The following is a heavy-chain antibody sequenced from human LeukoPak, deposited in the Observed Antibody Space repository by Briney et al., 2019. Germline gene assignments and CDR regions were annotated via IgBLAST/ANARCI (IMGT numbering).Heavy chain of an antibody. CDR3: ARDVTLEIVGTSP. Sequence: ASVKVSCKASGYTFTSYGISWVRQAPGQGLEWMGWINPNSGGTNYAQKFQGRVTMTRDTSISTAYMELSRLRFDDTAFYYCARDVTLEIVGTSPWGQGTLVTVSS. CDR1: GYTFTSYG. CDR2: INPNSGGT. V-gene: IGHV1-2*02. J-gene: IGHJ5*02. D-gene: IGHD1-26*01.